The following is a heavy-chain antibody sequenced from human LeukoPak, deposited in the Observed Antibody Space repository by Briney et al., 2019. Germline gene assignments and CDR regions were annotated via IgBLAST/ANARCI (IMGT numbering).Heavy chain of an antibody. Sequence: GASVKVSCKASGYTFTSYGISWVRQAPGQGLEWMGWISAYNGNTNYAQKLQGRVTMTTDTSTSTAYMELRSLRSDDTAVYYCARDGRDYYDFWSGYYVGSWFDPWGQGTLVTVSS. CDR1: GYTFTSYG. CDR3: ARDGRDYYDFWSGYYVGSWFDP. J-gene: IGHJ5*02. CDR2: ISAYNGNT. D-gene: IGHD3-3*01. V-gene: IGHV1-18*01.